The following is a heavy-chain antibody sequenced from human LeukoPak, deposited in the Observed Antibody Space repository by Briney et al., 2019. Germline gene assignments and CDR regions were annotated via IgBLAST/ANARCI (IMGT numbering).Heavy chain of an antibody. J-gene: IGHJ4*02. V-gene: IGHV3-66*01. CDR3: ARATRYGDFPFDY. CDR1: GFTVSSNY. CDR2: IYRGGST. Sequence: GGSLRLSCAASGFTVSSNYMSWVRQAPGKGLEWVSVIYRGGSTYYADSVKGRFSISRDNSKNTLYLQMNSLRAEDTAVYYCARATRYGDFPFDYWGQGTLVTVSS. D-gene: IGHD4-17*01.